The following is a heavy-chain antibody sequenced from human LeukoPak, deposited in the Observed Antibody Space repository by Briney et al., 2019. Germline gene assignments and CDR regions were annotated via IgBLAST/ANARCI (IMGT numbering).Heavy chain of an antibody. V-gene: IGHV1-69*04. CDR1: GGTFSSYA. D-gene: IGHD3-10*01. CDR2: IIPILGMA. J-gene: IGHJ3*02. CDR3: TRDRAPEFRAFDI. Sequence: SVKVSCKASGGTFSSYAISWVRQAPGQGFEWMGRIIPILGMANYAQKFQGRVTVTADKSTSTAYVELSSLRSEDTAVYYCTRDRAPEFRAFDIWGQGTMVTVSS.